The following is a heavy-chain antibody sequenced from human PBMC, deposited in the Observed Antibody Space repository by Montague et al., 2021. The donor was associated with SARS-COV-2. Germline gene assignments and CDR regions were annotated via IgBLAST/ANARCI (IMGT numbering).Heavy chain of an antibody. CDR2: INHGGST. Sequence: SETLSLTCAVHGSSFSGYHWNWIRQSPGKGLEWIGEINHGGSTKFSPSLKGRLTISTDTSKNQFSLKLTSVADADTAVYYCARLRDGVVPSPILGVGPFYSYYYMDVWGRGTPVTVSS. J-gene: IGHJ6*03. CDR1: GSSFSGYH. CDR3: ARLRDGVVPSPILGVGPFYSYYYMDV. D-gene: IGHD3-10*01. V-gene: IGHV4-34*01.